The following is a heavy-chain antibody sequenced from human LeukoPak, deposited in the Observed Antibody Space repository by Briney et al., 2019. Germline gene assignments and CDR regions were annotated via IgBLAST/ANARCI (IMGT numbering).Heavy chain of an antibody. CDR2: ISGSGGST. CDR1: GLTFSSYA. CDR3: AKDTQIVVATPGDY. Sequence: GGSLRLSCAASGLTFSSYAMSWVRQAPGKGLEWVSAISGSGGSTYYADSVKGRFTISRDNSKNTLYLQMNSLRAEDTAVYYCAKDTQIVVATPGDYWGQGTLVTVSS. D-gene: IGHD3-22*01. J-gene: IGHJ4*02. V-gene: IGHV3-23*01.